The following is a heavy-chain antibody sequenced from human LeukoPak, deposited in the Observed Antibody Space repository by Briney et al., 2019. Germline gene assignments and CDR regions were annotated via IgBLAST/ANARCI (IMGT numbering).Heavy chain of an antibody. CDR1: GFTFSSYG. D-gene: IGHD5-24*01. CDR2: ISYDGSNK. CDR3: AKETRWLQLGYYYGMDV. J-gene: IGHJ6*02. Sequence: GGSLRLPCAASGFTFSSYGMHWVRQAPGKGLEWVAVISYDGSNKYYADSVKGRFTISRDNSKNTLYLQMNSLRAEDTAVYYCAKETRWLQLGYYYGMDVWGQGTTVTVSS. V-gene: IGHV3-30*18.